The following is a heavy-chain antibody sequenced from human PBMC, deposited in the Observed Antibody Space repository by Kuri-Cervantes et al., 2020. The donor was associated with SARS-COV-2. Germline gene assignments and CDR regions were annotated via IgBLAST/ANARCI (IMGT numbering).Heavy chain of an antibody. CDR1: GYSFTSYW. Sequence: GGSLRLSCKGSGYSFTSYWIGWVRQMPGKGLEWMGIIYPGDSDTRYSPSFQGQVTISADKSISTAYLQWSSLKASDTAMYYCVRRDGYNFHPLDYWGQGTLVTVSS. J-gene: IGHJ4*02. CDR3: VRRDGYNFHPLDY. V-gene: IGHV5-51*01. CDR2: IYPGDSDT. D-gene: IGHD5-24*01.